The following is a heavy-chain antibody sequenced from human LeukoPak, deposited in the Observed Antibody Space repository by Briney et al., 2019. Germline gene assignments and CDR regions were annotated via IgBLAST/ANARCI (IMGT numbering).Heavy chain of an antibody. V-gene: IGHV4-59*01. CDR2: MQSSGNS. CDR3: ARDKRNSYVRYFAH. J-gene: IGHJ4*02. CDR1: GDSISTYQ. Sequence: SETLSLTCSVSGDSISTYQSNWIRKPPGKGLEWIAFMQSSGNSNYNPSLKSRVTMFVDTSKNQFVLNLRSVTAADTAVYYCARDKRNSYVRYFAHWGQGMLVTVSS. D-gene: IGHD3-16*01.